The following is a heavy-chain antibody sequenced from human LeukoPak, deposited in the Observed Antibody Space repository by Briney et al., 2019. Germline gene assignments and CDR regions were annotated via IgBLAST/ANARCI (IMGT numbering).Heavy chain of an antibody. CDR1: GFRFRGYT. J-gene: IGHJ6*03. CDR3: SRGVIIDFYYYYMDV. Sequence: AGGSLRLSCAASGFRFRGYTMHWVRQAPGKGLEWVSLISWDGGSTYYADSVKGRFTISRDNSKNSLYLQMNSLRAEDTALYYCSRGVIIDFYYYYMDVWGKGTTVTVSS. CDR2: ISWDGGST. V-gene: IGHV3-43D*03. D-gene: IGHD3-10*01.